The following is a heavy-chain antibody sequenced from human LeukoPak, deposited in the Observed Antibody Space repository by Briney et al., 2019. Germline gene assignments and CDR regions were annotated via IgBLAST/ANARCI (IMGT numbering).Heavy chain of an antibody. CDR3: ARGKVSYALD. CDR1: GFTFSSYV. J-gene: IGHJ4*02. D-gene: IGHD2-2*01. CDR2: INPNSGGT. Sequence: RGSLRLSCAASGFTFSSYVMHWVRQAPGQGLEWMGWINPNSGGTNYAQKFQGRVTMTRDTSISTAYMELSRLRSDDTAVYYCARGKVSYALDWGQGTLVTVSS. V-gene: IGHV1-2*02.